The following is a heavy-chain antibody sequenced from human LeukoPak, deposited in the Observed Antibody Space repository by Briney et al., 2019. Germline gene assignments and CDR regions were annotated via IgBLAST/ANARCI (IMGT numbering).Heavy chain of an antibody. CDR3: ARQGRVVGATGYYYYYYMDV. Sequence: PSETLSLTCAVSGYSISSGYYWGWIRQPPGKGLEWIGSIYHSGCTYYNPSLKSRVTISVDTSKNQFSLKLSSVTAADTAVYYCARQGRVVGATGYYYYYYMDVWGKGTTVTVSS. J-gene: IGHJ6*03. D-gene: IGHD1-26*01. CDR2: IYHSGCT. V-gene: IGHV4-38-2*01. CDR1: GYSISSGYY.